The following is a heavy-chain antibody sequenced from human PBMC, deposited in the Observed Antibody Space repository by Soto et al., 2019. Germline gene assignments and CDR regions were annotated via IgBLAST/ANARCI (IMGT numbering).Heavy chain of an antibody. CDR3: AKDRSRGWSYFDY. CDR1: GFIFNNNA. Sequence: PEGSLRRSCEASGFIFNNNAMHRLRQAPGKGLEWVAVILYDGSNKYYADSVKGRFTISRDNSKNTLYLEMNSLRAEDTAVYYCAKDRSRGWSYFDYWGQGT. D-gene: IGHD6-19*01. V-gene: IGHV3-30*18. J-gene: IGHJ4*02. CDR2: ILYDGSNK.